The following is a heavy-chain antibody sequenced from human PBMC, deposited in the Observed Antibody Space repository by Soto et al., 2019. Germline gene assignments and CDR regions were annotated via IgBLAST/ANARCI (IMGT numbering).Heavy chain of an antibody. CDR1: GFTFSSYG. CDR2: ISYDGGNE. Sequence: QVQLVQSGGGVVQPGTSLRLSCAGSGFTFSSYGIHWVRQAPGKGLEWVALISYDGGNEKYTESVKDRFTISRDDSHNVAYLQMSSLRTEDTAMYYCAKDRYSGTYPTDFDYRGQGSLVTVSS. CDR3: AKDRYSGTYPTDFDY. D-gene: IGHD1-26*01. V-gene: IGHV3-30*18. J-gene: IGHJ4*02.